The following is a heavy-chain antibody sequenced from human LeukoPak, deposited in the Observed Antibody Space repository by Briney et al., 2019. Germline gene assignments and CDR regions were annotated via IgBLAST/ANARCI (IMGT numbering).Heavy chain of an antibody. CDR2: ISYDGSHK. CDR1: GFTFSSYA. J-gene: IGHJ6*02. CDR3: ARDSRLHSSSFLYNAMDV. Sequence: PGGSLRLSCAASGFTFSSYAMHWVRQAPGKGLEWVAVISYDGSHKYYADSVKGRFTISRDNSKNTLYLQMNSLRTEDTAVYYCARDSRLHSSSFLYNAMDVWGQGTTVTVSS. V-gene: IGHV3-30-3*01. D-gene: IGHD6-6*01.